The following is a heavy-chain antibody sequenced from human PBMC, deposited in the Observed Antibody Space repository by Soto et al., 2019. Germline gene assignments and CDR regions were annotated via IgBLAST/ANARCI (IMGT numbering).Heavy chain of an antibody. Sequence: EVHLLESGGDLVQPGGSLRLSCAASGFTFSNCAMNWVRQAPGKGLEWVAGIVDSGGRTFYADSVKGRFTISRDNSKNTLYLQMNNLRADDTAVYYCAPAPAASSYYTLDAWGQGTTVTVSS. CDR2: IVDSGGRT. D-gene: IGHD2-2*01. J-gene: IGHJ6*02. V-gene: IGHV3-23*01. CDR1: GFTFSNCA. CDR3: APAPAASSYYTLDA.